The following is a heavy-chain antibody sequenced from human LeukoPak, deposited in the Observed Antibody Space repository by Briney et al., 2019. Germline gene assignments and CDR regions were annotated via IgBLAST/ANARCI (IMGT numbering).Heavy chain of an antibody. D-gene: IGHD6-13*01. Sequence: GGSLRLSCAASGFTFSSYSMNWVRQAPGKGLEWVSSISSSSSYIYYADSVKGRFTISRDNAKNTLYLQMNSLRAEDTAVYYCASASSRRIAAGGDYWGQGTLVTVSS. CDR2: ISSSSSYI. CDR3: ASASSRRIAAGGDY. V-gene: IGHV3-21*01. J-gene: IGHJ4*02. CDR1: GFTFSSYS.